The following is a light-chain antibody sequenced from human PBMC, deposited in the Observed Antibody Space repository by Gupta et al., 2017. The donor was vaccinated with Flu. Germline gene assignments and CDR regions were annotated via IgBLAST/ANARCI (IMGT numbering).Light chain of an antibody. Sequence: SVSISCSGSSSNIGRTYVFWDQQLPGTAPNLLICRDDQRPSGVPDRFSGSKSGTSASLVISGLRSEDEGDYYCAAWDDSRSEAVFGGGTKLTVL. CDR2: RDD. V-gene: IGLV1-47*01. CDR1: SSNIGRTY. J-gene: IGLJ3*02. CDR3: AAWDDSRSEAV.